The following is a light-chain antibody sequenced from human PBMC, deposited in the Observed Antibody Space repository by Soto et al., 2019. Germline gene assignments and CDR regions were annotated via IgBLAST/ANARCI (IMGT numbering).Light chain of an antibody. Sequence: DIQMTHSPSSLAASVGDRVTMTCRASQGISNYLAWYQQKPGKVPKLLIYAASTLQSGVPSRFSGSGSGTDFTLTISSLQPEDFATYYCQQANSFPLTFGGGTKVDI. CDR1: QGISNY. J-gene: IGKJ4*01. CDR2: AAS. CDR3: QQANSFPLT. V-gene: IGKV1-27*01.